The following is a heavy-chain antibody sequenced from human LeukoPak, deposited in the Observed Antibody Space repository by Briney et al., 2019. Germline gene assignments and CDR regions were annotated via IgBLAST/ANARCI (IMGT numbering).Heavy chain of an antibody. V-gene: IGHV1-18*01. J-gene: IGHJ4*02. CDR2: ISAYNGNT. CDR3: ARTIAVAGLNDY. CDR1: GYTFTGYG. Sequence: ASVKVSCKASGYTFTGYGISWVRQAPGQGLEWMGWISAYNGNTNYAQKLQGRVTMTTDTSTSTAYMELRSLRSDDTAVYYCARTIAVAGLNDYWGQGTLVTVSS. D-gene: IGHD6-19*01.